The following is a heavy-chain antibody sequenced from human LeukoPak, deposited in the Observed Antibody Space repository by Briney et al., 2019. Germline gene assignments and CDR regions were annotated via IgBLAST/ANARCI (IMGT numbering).Heavy chain of an antibody. D-gene: IGHD6-13*01. Sequence: GGSLRLSCAASGFTFSSYSMNWVRQAPGKGLEWVSYISSSSSTIYYADSVKGRFTISRDKAKNSLYLQMNSLRAEDTAVYYCARDQLSSSSWYEWWIDYWGQGTLVTVSS. CDR2: ISSSSSTI. CDR3: ARDQLSSSSWYEWWIDY. CDR1: GFTFSSYS. J-gene: IGHJ4*02. V-gene: IGHV3-48*01.